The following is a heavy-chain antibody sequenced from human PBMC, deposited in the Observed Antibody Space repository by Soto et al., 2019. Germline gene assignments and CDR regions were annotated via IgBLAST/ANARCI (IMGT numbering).Heavy chain of an antibody. CDR2: ISGSGGST. J-gene: IGHJ4*02. CDR1: GFTFSSYA. CDR3: AREAEGWLPSATLDY. D-gene: IGHD6-19*01. V-gene: IGHV3-23*01. Sequence: GGSLRLSCAASGFTFSSYAMSWVRQAPGKGLEWVSAISGSGGSTYYADSVKGRFTISRDNSKNTLYLQMNSLRAEDTAVCYWAREAEGWLPSATLDYWGQGTLVTVSS.